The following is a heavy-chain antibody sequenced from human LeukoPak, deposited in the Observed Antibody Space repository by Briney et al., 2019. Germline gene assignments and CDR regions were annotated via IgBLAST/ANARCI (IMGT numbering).Heavy chain of an antibody. CDR1: GYTFTSYG. CDR2: ISAYNGNT. CDR3: ARGRDNYDYVWGSYRSDAFDI. Sequence: ASVKVSCKASGYTFTSYGISWVRQAPGQGLEWMGWISAYNGNTNYAQKLQGRVTMTTDTSTSTAYMELRSLRSDDTAVYYCARGRDNYDYVWGSYRSDAFDIWGQGTMVTVSS. J-gene: IGHJ3*02. V-gene: IGHV1-18*01. D-gene: IGHD3-16*02.